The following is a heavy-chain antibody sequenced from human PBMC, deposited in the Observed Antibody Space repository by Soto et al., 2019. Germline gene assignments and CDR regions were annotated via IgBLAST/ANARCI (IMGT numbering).Heavy chain of an antibody. V-gene: IGHV4-61*01. CDR1: GGSVSSGSYY. D-gene: IGHD6-13*01. CDR3: ARVGLSGAAAGIIWFDP. CDR2: IYYSGST. J-gene: IGHJ5*02. Sequence: SETLSLTCTVSGGSVSSGSYYWSWIRQPPGKGLEWIGYIYYSGSTNYNPSLKSRVTISVDTSKNQFSLKLSSVTAADTAVYCCARVGLSGAAAGIIWFDPWGQGTLVTVSS.